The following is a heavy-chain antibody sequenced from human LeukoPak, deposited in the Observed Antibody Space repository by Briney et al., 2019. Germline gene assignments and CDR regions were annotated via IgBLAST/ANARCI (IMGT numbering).Heavy chain of an antibody. CDR2: IYYSGST. Sequence: SETLSLTCTVSGGSISSSSYYWGWIRQPPGKGLEWIGSIYYSGSTYYNPSLKSRVTIPVDTSKNQFSLKLSSVTAADTAVYYCARLFKLWGSGYSSSPYYFDYWGQGTLVTVSS. CDR3: ARLFKLWGSGYSSSPYYFDY. J-gene: IGHJ4*02. V-gene: IGHV4-39*01. D-gene: IGHD6-13*01. CDR1: GGSISSSSYY.